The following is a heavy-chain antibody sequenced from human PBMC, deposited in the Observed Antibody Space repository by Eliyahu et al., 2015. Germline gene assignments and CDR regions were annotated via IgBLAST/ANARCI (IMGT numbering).Heavy chain of an antibody. CDR3: SGIQLPYYYMDV. CDR2: IYYSGST. Sequence: QVQLQESGPGLVKPSQTLSXXCTXXXXSXSRGGYYWXWIRQHPGKGLEWIGYIYYSGSTYHNPSLKSRVTISVDTSKNQFSLKLSSVTAADTAVYYCSGIQLPYYYMDVWGKGTTVTVSS. V-gene: IGHV4-31*03. J-gene: IGHJ6*03. CDR1: XXSXSRGGYY. D-gene: IGHD5-18*01.